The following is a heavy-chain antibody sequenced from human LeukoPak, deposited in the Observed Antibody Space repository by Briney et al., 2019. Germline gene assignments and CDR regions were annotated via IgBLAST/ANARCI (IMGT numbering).Heavy chain of an antibody. CDR3: ARAGRVLVAARLGY. D-gene: IGHD2-15*01. J-gene: IGHJ4*02. V-gene: IGHV1-2*02. CDR1: GYTFTSYA. Sequence: ASVKVSCKASGYTFTSYAMNWVRQAPGQGLEWMGWINPNSGGTNYAQKFQGRVTMTRDTSISTAYMELSRLRSDDTAVYYCARAGRVLVAARLGYWGQGTLVTVSS. CDR2: INPNSGGT.